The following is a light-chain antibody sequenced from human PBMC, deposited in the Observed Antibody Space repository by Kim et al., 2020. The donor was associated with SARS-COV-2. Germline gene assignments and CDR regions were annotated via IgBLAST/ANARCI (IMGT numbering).Light chain of an antibody. CDR2: QDS. CDR3: QAWDSSTVV. V-gene: IGLV3-1*01. J-gene: IGLJ2*01. Sequence: VSPGQTASITCSGDKLGDKYACWYQQKPGRSPVLVIYQDSKRPSGIPERFSGSNSGNTATLTISGTQAMDEADYYCQAWDSSTVVFGGGTQLTVL. CDR1: KLGDKY.